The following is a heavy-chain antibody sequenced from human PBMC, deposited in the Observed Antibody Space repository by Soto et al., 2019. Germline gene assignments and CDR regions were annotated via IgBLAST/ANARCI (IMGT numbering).Heavy chain of an antibody. CDR2: IYHSGGT. CDR1: GGSISTGDYS. V-gene: IGHV4-30-2*01. D-gene: IGHD3-22*01. Sequence: QLQLQESGSGLVKPSQTLSLTCAVSGGSISTGDYSWSWIRQPPGKGLEWIGYIYHSGGTYYNPSLKSRVTISVDMSTNQFSLKLSSVTAADTAVYYCDRDCDYYPLMPWCQGTLVTVSS. J-gene: IGHJ5*02. CDR3: DRDCDYYPLMP.